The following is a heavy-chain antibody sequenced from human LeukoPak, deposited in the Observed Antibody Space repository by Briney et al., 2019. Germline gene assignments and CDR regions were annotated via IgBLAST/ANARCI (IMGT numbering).Heavy chain of an antibody. V-gene: IGHV3-23*01. CDR1: GFTFSSYA. D-gene: IGHD2-2*01. Sequence: PGGCLRVSCAAPGFTFSSYAMSWVRQAPGKGLYWVSALSGSGGSTYYAESVKGGFTISRDNSKNTLYLQMNSLRAEDTAVYYCARGAVPAARRRAPAAFDYWGQGTLVTVSS. J-gene: IGHJ4*02. CDR2: LSGSGGST. CDR3: ARGAVPAARRRAPAAFDY.